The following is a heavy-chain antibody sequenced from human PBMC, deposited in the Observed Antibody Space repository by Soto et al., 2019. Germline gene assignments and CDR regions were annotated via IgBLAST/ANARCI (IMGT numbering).Heavy chain of an antibody. J-gene: IGHJ4*02. CDR2: ISGSGTTI. CDR3: ANDPYYYASAY. CDR1: GFTFSDYY. D-gene: IGHD3-10*01. Sequence: PGGSLRLSCAASGFTFSDYYMTWIRQPPGKGLEWVSYISGSGTTIHYADSVKGRFTVSRDNARNSLYLQMNGLRAEDTAFYYCANDPYYYASAYGGQGTLVTVSS. V-gene: IGHV3-11*01.